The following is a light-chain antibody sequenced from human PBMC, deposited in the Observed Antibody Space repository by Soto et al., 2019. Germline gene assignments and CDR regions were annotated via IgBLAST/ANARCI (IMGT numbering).Light chain of an antibody. CDR2: DAS. V-gene: IGKV3-11*01. CDR3: QQRSNWPLT. CDR1: QSVSSS. Sequence: EIVLTQSPATLSLSPGERATLSCSASQSVSSSLAWYQQKPGQAPRLLIYDASNRATGIPARFSGSGSGTDFTLTISSLEPEDSAVYYCQQRSNWPLTFGGGTKWIS. J-gene: IGKJ4*01.